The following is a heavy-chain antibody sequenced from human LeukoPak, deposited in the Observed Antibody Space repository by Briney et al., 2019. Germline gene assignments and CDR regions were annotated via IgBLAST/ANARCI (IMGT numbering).Heavy chain of an antibody. J-gene: IGHJ5*02. CDR2: INSDVTTT. CDR3: VRATSVRGVNSWFDP. Sequence: INSDVTTTGYPDSVKRRFTISRHTGKNPLYLQMHSLRAEDTAVYYCVRATSVRGVNSWFDPWGQGTLVTVSS. V-gene: IGHV3-74*01. D-gene: IGHD3-10*01.